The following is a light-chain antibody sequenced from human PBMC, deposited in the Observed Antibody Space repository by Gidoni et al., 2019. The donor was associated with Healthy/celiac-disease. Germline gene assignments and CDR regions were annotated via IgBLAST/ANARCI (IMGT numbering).Light chain of an antibody. V-gene: IGKV1-39*01. J-gene: IGKJ3*01. Sequence: DIQMTQSPSSLPASVGDRVTITCRASQSISSYLNWYQQKPGKAPKLLIYAASSLQSGVPSRFSGSGSGTDFTLTISSLQPEDFATYYCQQSYSTLRTFGPGTKVDIK. CDR3: QQSYSTLRT. CDR2: AAS. CDR1: QSISSY.